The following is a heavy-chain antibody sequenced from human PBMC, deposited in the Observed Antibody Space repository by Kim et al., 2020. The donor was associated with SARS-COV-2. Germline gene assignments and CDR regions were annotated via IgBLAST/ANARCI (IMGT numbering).Heavy chain of an antibody. V-gene: IGHV3-53*01. Sequence: GGSLRLSCAAPGFTVSSDYMSWVRQAPGKGLEWVSVIYSGGSTYYADSVKGRFTISRDNSKNTLYLQMNSLRAEDTAVYYCAREYYYDSSGQHWGQGTLVTVSS. CDR3: AREYYYDSSGQH. CDR1: GFTVSSDY. CDR2: IYSGGST. J-gene: IGHJ1*01. D-gene: IGHD3-22*01.